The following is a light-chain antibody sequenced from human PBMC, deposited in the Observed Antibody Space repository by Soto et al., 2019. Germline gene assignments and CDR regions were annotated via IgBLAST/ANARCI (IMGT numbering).Light chain of an antibody. Sequence: EFVLTQSPGTLSVSPGERATLSCRASQTVRSNLAWYQQKPGQAPRLLIYAASTRATGIPARFIGNGSGTEFTLTISSLQSEDFAVYYCQQYNNWWTFGQGTKVDIK. CDR2: AAS. V-gene: IGKV3D-15*01. CDR1: QTVRSN. J-gene: IGKJ1*01. CDR3: QQYNNWWT.